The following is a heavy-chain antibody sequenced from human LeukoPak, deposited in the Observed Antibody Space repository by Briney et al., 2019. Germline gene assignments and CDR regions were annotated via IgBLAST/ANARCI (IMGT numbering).Heavy chain of an antibody. Sequence: NPSETLSLTCTVSGGSISSSSYYWGWIRQPPGKGLEWIGSIYYSGSTYYNPSLKSRVNIAVDTSKNQFSLKLSSVTAADTAVYYCARGQFRVWFDPWGQGTLVTVSS. CDR2: IYYSGST. CDR1: GGSISSSSYY. CDR3: ARGQFRVWFDP. J-gene: IGHJ5*02. V-gene: IGHV4-39*07. D-gene: IGHD5-24*01.